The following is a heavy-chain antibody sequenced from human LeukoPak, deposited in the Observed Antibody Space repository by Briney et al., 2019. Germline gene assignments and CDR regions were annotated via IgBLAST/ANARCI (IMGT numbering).Heavy chain of an antibody. V-gene: IGHV3-74*01. CDR3: ARGGPSYYYYGMDV. CDR2: INSDGSST. J-gene: IGHJ6*02. Sequence: PGGSLRLSCAASGFTFSSYWMHWVRQAPGKGLVWVSRINSDGSSTSYADSVKGRFTISRDNAKNTLYLQMNSLRAEDTAVYYCARGGPSYYYYGMDVWGQGTTVTVSS. CDR1: GFTFSSYW.